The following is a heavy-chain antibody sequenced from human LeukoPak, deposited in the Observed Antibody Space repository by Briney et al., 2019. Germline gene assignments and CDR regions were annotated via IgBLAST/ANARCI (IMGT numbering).Heavy chain of an antibody. J-gene: IGHJ4*02. CDR1: GFTFSSYA. CDR2: ISGSGGST. D-gene: IGHD5-18*01. CDR3: AKVRTGSGGYTYGVDY. V-gene: IGHV3-23*01. Sequence: GGSLILSCAASGFTFSSYAMSWVRQAPGKGLEWVSLISGSGGSTYYADSVKGRFTISRDNSKNTLSLQINSLRAEDTAVFYCAKVRTGSGGYTYGVDYWGQGTLVTVSS.